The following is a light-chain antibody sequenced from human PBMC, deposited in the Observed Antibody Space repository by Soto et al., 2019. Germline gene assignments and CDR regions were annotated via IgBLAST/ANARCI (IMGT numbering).Light chain of an antibody. J-gene: IGLJ2*01. CDR3: QSYDRSLSGHVV. Sequence: QAVVTQPPSVSGAPGQRVTISCTGSSSNIGAGYDVHWYQQLPGTAPKLLIYGNSNRPSGVPDRCSGSKSGTSASLAITGLQAEDEADYYCQSYDRSLSGHVVFGGGTKVTVL. CDR2: GNS. CDR1: SSNIGAGYD. V-gene: IGLV1-40*01.